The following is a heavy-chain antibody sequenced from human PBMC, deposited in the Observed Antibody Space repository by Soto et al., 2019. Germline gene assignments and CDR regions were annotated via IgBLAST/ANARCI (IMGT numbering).Heavy chain of an antibody. CDR3: ARDPYYGSGSSNNWFEP. J-gene: IGHJ5*02. V-gene: IGHV1-18*01. D-gene: IGHD3-10*01. CDR1: GYTFTSYG. Sequence: ASVKVSCKASGYTFTSYGISWVRQAPGQVLEWMGWISAYNGNTNYAQKLQGRVTMTTDTSTSTAYMELRSLRSDDTAVYYCARDPYYGSGSSNNWFEPWGQGTLVTVSS. CDR2: ISAYNGNT.